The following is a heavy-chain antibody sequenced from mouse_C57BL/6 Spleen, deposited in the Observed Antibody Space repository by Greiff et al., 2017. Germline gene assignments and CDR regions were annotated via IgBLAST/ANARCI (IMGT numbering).Heavy chain of an antibody. CDR1: GYTFTSYW. D-gene: IGHD1-1*01. J-gene: IGHJ4*01. V-gene: IGHV1-5*01. CDR3: TRFGSSPYYAMDY. CDR2: IYPGNSDT. Sequence: EVQLQQSGTVLARPGASVKMSCKTSGYTFTSYWMHWVKQRPGQGLEWIWAIYPGNSDTSYNQKFKGKAKLTAVTSASTAYMELSSLTNEDSAVYYCTRFGSSPYYAMDYWGQGTSVTVSS.